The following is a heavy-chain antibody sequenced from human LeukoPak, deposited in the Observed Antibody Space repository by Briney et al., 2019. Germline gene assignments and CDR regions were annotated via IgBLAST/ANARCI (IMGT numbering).Heavy chain of an antibody. CDR1: GFTFSSYS. D-gene: IGHD2/OR15-2a*01. CDR2: ISSSSSTL. Sequence: GGSLRLPCAASGFTFSSYSMNWVRQAPGKGLEWVSYISSSSSTLYYADSVKGRFTISRDNAKNSLYLQMNSLRAEDTAVYYCARDLEYLGWDYWGQGTLVTVSS. J-gene: IGHJ4*02. V-gene: IGHV3-48*01. CDR3: ARDLEYLGWDY.